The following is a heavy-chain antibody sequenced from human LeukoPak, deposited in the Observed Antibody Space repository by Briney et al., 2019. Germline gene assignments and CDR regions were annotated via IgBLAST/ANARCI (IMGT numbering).Heavy chain of an antibody. CDR3: ARTRYDILTGYAI. J-gene: IGHJ3*02. D-gene: IGHD3-9*01. CDR2: INHSGST. V-gene: IGHV4-34*01. CDR1: GGSFSGYY. Sequence: SETLSLTCAVYGGSFSGYYWSWICQPPGKGLEWIGEINHSGSTNYNPSLKSRVTISVDTSKNQFSLKLSSVTAADTAVYYCARTRYDILTGYAIWGQGTMVTVSS.